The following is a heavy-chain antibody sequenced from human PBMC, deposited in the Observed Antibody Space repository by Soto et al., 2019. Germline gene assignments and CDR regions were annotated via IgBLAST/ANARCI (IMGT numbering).Heavy chain of an antibody. CDR1: GFTFSSYG. D-gene: IGHD2-15*01. CDR2: IWYDGSKK. Sequence: QVQLVESGGGVAQPEKSLRLSCTASGFTFSSYGMHWVRQVPGKGLEWVALIWYDGSKKYYADSVKGRFTISRDNSKNTLFLQMNSLRDEDTAVYHCARDGYCSGGSCYRLLSCDYWGQGTLVTVSS. CDR3: ARDGYCSGGSCYRLLSCDY. J-gene: IGHJ4*02. V-gene: IGHV3-33*01.